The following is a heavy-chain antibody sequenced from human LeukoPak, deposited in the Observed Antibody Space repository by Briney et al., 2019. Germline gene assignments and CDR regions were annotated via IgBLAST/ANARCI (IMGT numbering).Heavy chain of an antibody. CDR3: ASQYTSSRIFDD. V-gene: IGHV3-21*01. Sequence: GGSLRLSCAASGFTFSSYSMNWVRQAPGKGLEWASSIGSSSTYIYYADSVKGRFTVSRDNAKNSLYLQMNSLGAEDTAVYFCASQYTSSRIFDDWGQGTLVTVSS. J-gene: IGHJ4*02. CDR1: GFTFSSYS. CDR2: IGSSSTYI. D-gene: IGHD6-13*01.